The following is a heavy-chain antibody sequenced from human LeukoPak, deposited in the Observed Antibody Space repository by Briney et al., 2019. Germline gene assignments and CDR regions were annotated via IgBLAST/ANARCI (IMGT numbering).Heavy chain of an antibody. Sequence: SETLSLTCTVSGDPISSSNHYWTWIRQLPGKGLEWIGYIYYSGTTYYNPSLESRVTILVDTSRNQFSLRLSSVTAADTAVYYCARDYSGYDFLDYWGQGTLVTVSS. CDR3: ARDYSGYDFLDY. V-gene: IGHV4-31*03. CDR1: GDPISSSNHY. CDR2: IYYSGTT. J-gene: IGHJ4*02. D-gene: IGHD5-12*01.